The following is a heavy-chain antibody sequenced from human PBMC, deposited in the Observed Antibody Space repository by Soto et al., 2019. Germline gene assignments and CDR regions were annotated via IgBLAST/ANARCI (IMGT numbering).Heavy chain of an antibody. J-gene: IGHJ4*02. D-gene: IGHD4-17*01. V-gene: IGHV3-73*02. CDR3: TSPTVTTGY. CDR2: IRSKANSYAT. CDR1: GFTFSGSA. Sequence: EVQLVESGGGLVQPGGSLKLSCAASGFTFSGSAMHWVRQASGKGLEWVGRIRSKANSYATAYAASVKGRFTISRDDSKNTAYLQMNSLKTEDTAVYYCTSPTVTTGYWGQGTLVTVSS.